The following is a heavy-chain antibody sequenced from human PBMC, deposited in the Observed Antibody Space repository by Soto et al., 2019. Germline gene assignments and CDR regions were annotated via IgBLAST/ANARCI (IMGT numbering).Heavy chain of an antibody. D-gene: IGHD6-13*01. Sequence: QVQLVESGGGVVQPGRSLRLSCAASGFTFSSYGMHWVRQAPGKGLEGVAVIWDDGSNKYYADSVKGRLPISRDNSKNPLYLQMNSLRAEDTAVYYCARDLTAAATNDWFDPWGQGTLVTVSS. J-gene: IGHJ5*02. CDR1: GFTFSSYG. V-gene: IGHV3-33*01. CDR3: ARDLTAAATNDWFDP. CDR2: IWDDGSNK.